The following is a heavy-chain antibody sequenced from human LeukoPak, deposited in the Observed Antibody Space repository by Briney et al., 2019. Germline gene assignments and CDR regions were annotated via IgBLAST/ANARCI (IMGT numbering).Heavy chain of an antibody. V-gene: IGHV3-21*01. CDR1: GFNFNNCT. CDR3: ARSPGGTYYYYHMDV. D-gene: IGHD3-10*01. Sequence: GGSLRLSCAASGFNFNNCTFNWVRQAPGKGLEWVSSISSRSTYIYYADSMKGRFTISRDNAKNSLYLQMNSLRAEDTAVYYCARSPGGTYYYYHMDVWGKGTTVTVSS. CDR2: ISSRSTYI. J-gene: IGHJ6*03.